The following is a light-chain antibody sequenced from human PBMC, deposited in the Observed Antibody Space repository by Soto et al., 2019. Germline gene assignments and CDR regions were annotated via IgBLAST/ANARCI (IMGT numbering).Light chain of an antibody. J-gene: IGKJ1*01. CDR2: GAS. V-gene: IGKV3D-15*01. CDR3: QQYAGSPRT. CDR1: QSLSRD. Sequence: EIVMTQSPATLSVSPGEGATLSCRASQSLSRDLAWYQQKPGQAPRVLIFGASNRATGIPDRFSGSGSGTDFTLTISRLEPEDFAIYYCQQYAGSPRTFGQGTKVDIK.